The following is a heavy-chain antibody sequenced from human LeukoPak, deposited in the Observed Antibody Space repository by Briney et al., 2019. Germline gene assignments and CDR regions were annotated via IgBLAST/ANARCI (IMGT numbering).Heavy chain of an antibody. CDR1: GFTFSSYW. D-gene: IGHD2-2*01. J-gene: IGHJ5*02. V-gene: IGHV3-7*01. Sequence: PGGSLRLSCAASGFTFSSYWMSWVRQAPGKGLEWVANIKQDGSEKYYVDSVKGRFTISRDNAKNSLYLQMNSLRAEDTAVYYCARVPLDCSSTRCSDWFDPGGQGTLVTVSS. CDR3: ARVPLDCSSTRCSDWFDP. CDR2: IKQDGSEK.